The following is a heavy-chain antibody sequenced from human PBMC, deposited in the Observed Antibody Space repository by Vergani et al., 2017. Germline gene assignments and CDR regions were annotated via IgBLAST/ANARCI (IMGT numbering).Heavy chain of an antibody. J-gene: IGHJ4*02. CDR2: IIPIFGTT. Sequence: QGQLAQSGAEVKKPGSSVKVSCKASGGTFSSTSISWVRQAPGQGLEWMGRIIPIFGTTSYAQKFQGRVTIRADESTSTAYMELSSLRSEDTAVYYCARSSGYYSYYFDFWGQGTLVTVSS. CDR1: GGTFSSTS. D-gene: IGHD3-22*01. V-gene: IGHV1-69*13. CDR3: ARSSGYYSYYFDF.